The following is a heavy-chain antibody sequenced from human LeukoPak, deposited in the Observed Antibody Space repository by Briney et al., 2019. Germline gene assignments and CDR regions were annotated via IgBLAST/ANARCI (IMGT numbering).Heavy chain of an antibody. D-gene: IGHD6-19*01. CDR3: ARDKARSSGWSGDWFDP. J-gene: IGHJ5*02. CDR1: GGTFSSYA. V-gene: IGHV1-69*06. CDR2: IIPIFGTA. Sequence: GASVKVSCKASGGTFSSYAISWVRQAPGQGLEWMGGIIPIFGTANYAQKFQGRVTITADKSTSTAYMELSSLRSEDTAVYYCARDKARSSGWSGDWFDPWGQGTLVTVSS.